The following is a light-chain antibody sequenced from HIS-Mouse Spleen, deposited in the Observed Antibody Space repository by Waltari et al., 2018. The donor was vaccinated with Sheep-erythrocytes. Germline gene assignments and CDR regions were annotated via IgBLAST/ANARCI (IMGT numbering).Light chain of an antibody. J-gene: IGLJ1*01. CDR2: DVS. V-gene: IGLV2-11*01. CDR3: CSYAGSYNHV. Sequence: QSALTQPRSVSGSPGQSVTISCTGTSSDVGGYNYVSCYQQHPGKAPKLMIYDVSKRPSGVPDRFSGSKSGNTASLTICGRQAEDEADYYCCSYAGSYNHVFATGTKVTVL. CDR1: SSDVGGYNY.